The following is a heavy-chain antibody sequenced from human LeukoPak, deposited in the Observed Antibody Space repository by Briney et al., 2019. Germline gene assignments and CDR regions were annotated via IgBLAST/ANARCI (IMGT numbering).Heavy chain of an antibody. CDR1: GFSFSTYT. J-gene: IGHJ2*01. V-gene: IGHV3-48*01. CDR3: AKGPWGYNPSVDWYFDL. D-gene: IGHD5-24*01. CDR2: ISSSSSSR. Sequence: TGGSLRLSCAASGFSFSTYTMNWVRQAPGKGLEWLSYISSSSSSRYYADSVMGRFTISRDNAKNSLYLQMNSLRAEDTAVYYCAKGPWGYNPSVDWYFDLWGRGTLVTVSS.